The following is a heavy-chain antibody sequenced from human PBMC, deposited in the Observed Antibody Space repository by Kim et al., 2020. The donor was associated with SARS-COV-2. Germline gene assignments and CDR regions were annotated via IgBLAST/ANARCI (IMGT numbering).Heavy chain of an antibody. CDR2: IYGSDDN. CDR1: GFSLSTKAMS. Sequence: SGPTLVKPTQTLTLTCTFSGFSLSTKAMSVGWIRQPPGKALEWLALIYGSDDNRYSPSLKNRLTITKDTSKNQVVLTMTNMDPVDTATYYCAHRPIRGTPWGFWGQGILVTVSS. J-gene: IGHJ4*02. CDR3: AHRPIRGTPWGF. V-gene: IGHV2-5*01. D-gene: IGHD3-10*01.